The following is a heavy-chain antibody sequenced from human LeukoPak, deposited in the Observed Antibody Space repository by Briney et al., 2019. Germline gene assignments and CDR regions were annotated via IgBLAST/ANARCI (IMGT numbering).Heavy chain of an antibody. CDR2: INHSGST. CDR1: GGSFSGYY. CDR3: ARGLRGLSPIWGDY. J-gene: IGHJ4*02. Sequence: SETLSLTCAVYGGSFSGYYWSWIRQPPGKGLEWIGEINHSGSTNYNPSLKSRVTISVDTSKNQFSLKLSSVTAADTAVYYCARGLRGLSPIWGDYWGQGTLVTVSS. D-gene: IGHD3-16*01. V-gene: IGHV4-34*01.